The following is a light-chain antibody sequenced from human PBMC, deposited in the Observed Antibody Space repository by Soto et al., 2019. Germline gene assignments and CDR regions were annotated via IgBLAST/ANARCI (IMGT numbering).Light chain of an antibody. CDR2: GAF. V-gene: IGKV3D-15*01. J-gene: IGKJ5*01. Sequence: EIVMTQSPATLSVSPGDGATLSCRASQSVDSNLAWDQQKPGQTPRLVIYGAFNRATGIPARFSGSGSGTDFTLTISSLEPEDFAVYYCQQRNIWPPVTFGQGTRLEL. CDR3: QQRNIWPPVT. CDR1: QSVDSN.